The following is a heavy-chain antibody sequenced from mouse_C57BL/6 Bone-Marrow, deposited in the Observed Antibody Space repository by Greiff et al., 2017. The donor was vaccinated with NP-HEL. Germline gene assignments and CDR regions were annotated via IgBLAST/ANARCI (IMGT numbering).Heavy chain of an antibody. CDR3: ARHYYYGSPLAFDV. CDR2: ISNLAYSI. J-gene: IGHJ1*03. D-gene: IGHD1-1*01. Sequence: EVQVVESGGGLVQPGGSLKLSCAASGFTFSDYGMAWVRQAPRKGPEWVAFISNLAYSIYYADTVTGRFTISRENAKNTLYLEMSSLRSEDTAMYYCARHYYYGSPLAFDVWGTGTTVTVSS. V-gene: IGHV5-15*01. CDR1: GFTFSDYG.